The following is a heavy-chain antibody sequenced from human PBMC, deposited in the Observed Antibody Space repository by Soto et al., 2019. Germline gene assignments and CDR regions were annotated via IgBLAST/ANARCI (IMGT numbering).Heavy chain of an antibody. CDR3: ARSSLYGTDV. J-gene: IGHJ6*02. CDR1: GGSSVGGGCC. V-gene: IGHV4-30-4*08. CDR2: IYYSGNT. Sequence: LSLRWTVAGGSSVGGGCCWSWIRQPPGKGLEWIGNIYYSGNTYYNPSLKSRLIISIDTSKNQFSLKVGSVTAADTAVYYCARSSLYGTDVWGQRTTVTVS. D-gene: IGHD1-1*01.